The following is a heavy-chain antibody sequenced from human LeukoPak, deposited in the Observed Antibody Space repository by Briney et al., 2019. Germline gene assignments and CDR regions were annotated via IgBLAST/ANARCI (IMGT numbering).Heavy chain of an antibody. CDR2: INPNSGGT. V-gene: IGHV1-2*02. CDR3: ARGEAHYDILTGYPHYYYYYMDV. Sequence: ASVKVSCKASGFTFISYGFSWVRQAPGQGLEWMGWINPNSGGTNYAQKFQGRVTMTRDTSISTAYMELSRLRSDDTAVYYCARGEAHYDILTGYPHYYYYYMDVWGKGTTVTISS. D-gene: IGHD3-9*01. CDR1: GFTFISYG. J-gene: IGHJ6*03.